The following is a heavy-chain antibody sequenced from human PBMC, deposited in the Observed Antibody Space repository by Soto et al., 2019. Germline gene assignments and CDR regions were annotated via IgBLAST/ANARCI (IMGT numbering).Heavy chain of an antibody. CDR1: Y. J-gene: IGHJ3*02. CDR2: MYYSGST. V-gene: IGHV4-59*01. D-gene: IGHD2-8*01. CDR3: ARDFFSGGVFDI. Sequence: YWSWIRQPPGKGLEWIGYMYYSGSTNYNPSLKSRVTISVDTSKNQFSLKLSSVTAADTAVYYCARDFFSGGVFDIWGQGTMVTV.